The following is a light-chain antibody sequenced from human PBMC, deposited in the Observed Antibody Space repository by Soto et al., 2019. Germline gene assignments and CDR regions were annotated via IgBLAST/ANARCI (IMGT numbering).Light chain of an antibody. V-gene: IGKV3-11*01. CDR3: QQRDKWPRT. CDR1: QSVSSY. Sequence: EIVLTQSPATLSLSPEERATLSCRASQSVSSYLAWYQHKPGQAPRLLIYGASNRATDIPARFSGRGSGTDFTLTISSLESGDSAVYYCQQRDKWPRTFGQGTKLEIK. CDR2: GAS. J-gene: IGKJ2*01.